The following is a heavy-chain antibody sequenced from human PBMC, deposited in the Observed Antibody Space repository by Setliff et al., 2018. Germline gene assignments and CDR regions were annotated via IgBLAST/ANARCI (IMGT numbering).Heavy chain of an antibody. CDR1: SGSISYNNW. Sequence: PSETLSLTCAVSSGSISYNNWWTWVRQPPGKGLEWIGEIYHTESTNYNPSLKSRVTISLDKSKNQFSLELSSVTAADTAVYYCARTGTYRYFDYWGQGALVTVSS. CDR3: ARTGTYRYFDY. V-gene: IGHV4-4*02. CDR2: IYHTEST. D-gene: IGHD1-1*01. J-gene: IGHJ4*02.